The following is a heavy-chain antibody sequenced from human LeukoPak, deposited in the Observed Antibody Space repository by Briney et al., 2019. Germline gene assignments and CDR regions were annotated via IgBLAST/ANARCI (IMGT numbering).Heavy chain of an antibody. Sequence: GGSLRLSCAASGFTFSSYAMHWVRQAPGKGLEWVAVISYDGSNKYYADSVKGRFTISRDNSKNTLYLQMNSLRAEDTAVYYCAREGGSWAAYYFDYWAREPWSPSPQ. CDR3: AREGGSWAAYYFDY. V-gene: IGHV3-30-3*01. CDR2: ISYDGSNK. D-gene: IGHD1-26*01. J-gene: IGHJ4*02. CDR1: GFTFSSYA.